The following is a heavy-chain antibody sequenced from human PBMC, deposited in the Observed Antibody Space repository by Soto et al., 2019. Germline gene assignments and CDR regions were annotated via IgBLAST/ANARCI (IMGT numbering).Heavy chain of an antibody. Sequence: APLKVDWKAAGYSFTNYGISWGRQAPGQGLEWMGWISAYNGNTNYAQNLQGRVTMTTDTSTSTAYMELRSLRSDDTAVYYCARVDVLRFLGLLIWGQGTLVTVYS. V-gene: IGHV1-18*04. CDR1: GYSFTNYG. CDR3: ARVDVLRFLGLLI. CDR2: ISAYNGNT. D-gene: IGHD3-3*01. J-gene: IGHJ4*02.